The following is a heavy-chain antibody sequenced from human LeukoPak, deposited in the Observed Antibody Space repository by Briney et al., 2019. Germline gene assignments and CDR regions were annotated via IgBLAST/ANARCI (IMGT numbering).Heavy chain of an antibody. V-gene: IGHV1-69*13. J-gene: IGHJ4*02. CDR2: IIPIFGTA. CDR3: ARDPGGGGSGY. D-gene: IGHD3-16*01. CDR1: GATFSSYA. Sequence: ASVKVSCKASGATFSSYAISWVRQAPGQGLEWMGGIIPIFGTANYAQKFQGRVTITADESTSTAYMELSSLRSEDTAVYYCARDPGGGGSGYWGQGTLVTVSS.